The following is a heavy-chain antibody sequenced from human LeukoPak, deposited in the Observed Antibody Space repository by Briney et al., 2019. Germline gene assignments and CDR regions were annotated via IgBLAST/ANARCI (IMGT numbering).Heavy chain of an antibody. CDR2: IIPIFGTA. Sequence: SVKVSCKASGGTFSSYAISWVRQAPGQGLEWMGGIIPIFGTANYAQKFQGRVTITADESTSTAYMELSSLRSEDTAVYYCARSPYANYYYYGMDVWGQGTTVTVFS. D-gene: IGHD2-8*01. CDR1: GGTFSSYA. CDR3: ARSPYANYYYYGMDV. V-gene: IGHV1-69*13. J-gene: IGHJ6*02.